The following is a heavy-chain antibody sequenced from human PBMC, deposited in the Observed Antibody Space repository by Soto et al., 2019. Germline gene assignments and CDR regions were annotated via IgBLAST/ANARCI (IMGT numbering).Heavy chain of an antibody. D-gene: IGHD3-22*01. V-gene: IGHV3-53*01. CDR1: GFTVSSSH. CDR3: AKFSYDSSGYLFDY. Sequence: PGGSLRLSCTTSGFTVSSSHMSWVRQAPGKGLDWVSVIYSGGNSYYAVSVQGRFTISRDNSKNTLYLQMNSLRAEDTAVYYCAKFSYDSSGYLFDYWGQGTLVTVSS. J-gene: IGHJ4*02. CDR2: IYSGGNS.